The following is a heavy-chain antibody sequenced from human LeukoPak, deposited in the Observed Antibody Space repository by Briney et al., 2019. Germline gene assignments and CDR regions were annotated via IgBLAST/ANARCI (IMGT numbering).Heavy chain of an antibody. V-gene: IGHV4-59*08. Sequence: SETLSLTCTVSGGSISGYYWSWIRQPPGKGLEWIGYIYYSGSTNYNPSLKSRLTISIDTSENQFSLKLSSVNAADTAVYYCAREYSSSSGRRAFDIWGQGTMVTVSS. CDR1: GGSISGYY. D-gene: IGHD6-6*01. CDR2: IYYSGST. CDR3: AREYSSSSGRRAFDI. J-gene: IGHJ3*02.